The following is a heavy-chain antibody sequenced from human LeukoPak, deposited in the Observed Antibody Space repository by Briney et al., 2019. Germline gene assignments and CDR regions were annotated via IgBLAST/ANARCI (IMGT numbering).Heavy chain of an antibody. J-gene: IGHJ4*02. Sequence: GGSLRLSCVASGFTFSNYWMSWVRQAPGKGLEWVANMKQEGRETYYVDSVMGRFTISRDNAKNSLYLQMNSLRAEDTAVYYCAREGTYSGYDLTDSWGQGTLVTVS. CDR1: GFTFSNYW. V-gene: IGHV3-7*05. CDR2: MKQEGRET. D-gene: IGHD5-12*01. CDR3: AREGTYSGYDLTDS.